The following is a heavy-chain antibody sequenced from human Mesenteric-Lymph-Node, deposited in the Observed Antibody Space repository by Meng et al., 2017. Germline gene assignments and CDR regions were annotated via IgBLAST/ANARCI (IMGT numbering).Heavy chain of an antibody. J-gene: IGHJ5*02. V-gene: IGHV1-18*01. CDR3: SREHYYDSSGYYSGFDP. CDR2: ISAYNGNT. CDR1: GGTFSSYA. D-gene: IGHD3-22*01. Sequence: ASVKVSCKASGGTFSSYAISWVRQAPGQGLEWMGWISAYNGNTNYAQKVQGRVTMTTDTSTSTAYMELGSLRSDDTAVYYCSREHYYDSSGYYSGFDPWGQGTLVTVSS.